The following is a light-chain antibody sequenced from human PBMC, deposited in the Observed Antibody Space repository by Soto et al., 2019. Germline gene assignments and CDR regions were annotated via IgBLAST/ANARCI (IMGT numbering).Light chain of an antibody. CDR2: EVS. J-gene: IGLJ3*02. Sequence: QSALTQPPSASGSPGQSVTISCTGSSSDVGGYNYVSWYQQHPGKAPKLMIYEVSKRPSGVPDRVSGSKSGNTASLTVSGLQAEDEDDYYCCSYAGSDNLVFGGGNKVTVL. CDR3: CSYAGSDNLV. V-gene: IGLV2-8*01. CDR1: SSDVGGYNY.